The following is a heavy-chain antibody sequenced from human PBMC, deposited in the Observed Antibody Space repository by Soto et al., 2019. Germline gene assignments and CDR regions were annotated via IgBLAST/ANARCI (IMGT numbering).Heavy chain of an antibody. Sequence: QVQLVESGGGVVQPGRSLRLSCAASGFTFSSYAMHWVRQAPGKGLEWVAVISYDGSNKYYADSVKGRFTISRDNSKNTLYLQMNSPRAEDTAVYYCARELTYYDILTGLGAFDIWGQGTMVTVSS. V-gene: IGHV3-30-3*01. D-gene: IGHD3-9*01. J-gene: IGHJ3*02. CDR1: GFTFSSYA. CDR2: ISYDGSNK. CDR3: ARELTYYDILTGLGAFDI.